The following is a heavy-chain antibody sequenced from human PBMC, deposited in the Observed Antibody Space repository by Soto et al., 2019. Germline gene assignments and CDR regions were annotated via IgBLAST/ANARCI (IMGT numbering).Heavy chain of an antibody. Sequence: QVQLQESGPGLVKPSGTLSLTCAVSSGSISSSNWWSWVRQPPGKGLEWIGEIYHSGSTNYNPSLQRRVTISVDKSTNQLSLKLSSVTAADTAVYYCASAAYGRPNTDTNYYYYMDVWGKGTTVTVSS. D-gene: IGHD4-17*01. CDR2: IYHSGST. CDR3: ASAAYGRPNTDTNYYYYMDV. CDR1: SGSISSSNW. V-gene: IGHV4-4*02. J-gene: IGHJ6*03.